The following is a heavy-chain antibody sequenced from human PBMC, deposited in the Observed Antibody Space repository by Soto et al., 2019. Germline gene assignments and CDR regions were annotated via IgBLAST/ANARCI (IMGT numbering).Heavy chain of an antibody. CDR3: ARAPTKHIVVVTAPYYYYTMDV. Sequence: QVQLVQSGAEVKKPGSSVKVSCKASGGTFNSYAITWVRQAPGQGLEWMGGIIPIFGTANYAQKFQGRVTITADESTTTAYMELSSLRSEDTAVYYCARAPTKHIVVVTAPYYYYTMDVWGQGTTVTVSS. J-gene: IGHJ6*02. CDR1: GGTFNSYA. D-gene: IGHD2-21*02. V-gene: IGHV1-69*12. CDR2: IIPIFGTA.